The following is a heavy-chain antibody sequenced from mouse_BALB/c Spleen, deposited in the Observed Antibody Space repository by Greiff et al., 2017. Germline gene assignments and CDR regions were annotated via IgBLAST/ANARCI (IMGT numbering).Heavy chain of an antibody. J-gene: IGHJ4*01. D-gene: IGHD4-1*01. CDR1: GYSITSDYA. CDR2: ISYSGST. V-gene: IGHV3-2*02. Sequence: EVKLVESGPGLVKPSQSLSLTCTVTGYSITSDYAWNWIRQFPGNKLEWMGYISYSGSTSYNPSLKSRISITRDTSKNQFFLQLNSVTTEDTATYYCARLGRGDYYAMDYWGQGTSVTVSS. CDR3: ARLGRGDYYAMDY.